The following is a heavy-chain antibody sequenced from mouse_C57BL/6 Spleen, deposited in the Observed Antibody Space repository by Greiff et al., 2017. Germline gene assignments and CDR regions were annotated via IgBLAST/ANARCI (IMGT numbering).Heavy chain of an antibody. CDR1: GFTFSSYA. Sequence: EVQRVESGGGLVKPGGSLKLSCAASGFTFSSYAMSWVRQTPEKRLEWVATISDGGSYTYYPDNVKGRFTISRDNAKNNLYLQMSHLKSEDTAMYYCAREGYDYDTWGTGTTVTVSS. CDR3: AREGYDYDT. D-gene: IGHD2-4*01. V-gene: IGHV5-4*01. CDR2: ISDGGSYT. J-gene: IGHJ1*03.